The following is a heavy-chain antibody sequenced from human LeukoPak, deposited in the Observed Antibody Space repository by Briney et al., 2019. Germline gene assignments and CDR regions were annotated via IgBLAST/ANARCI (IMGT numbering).Heavy chain of an antibody. CDR3: ATRFDFWSGYYFDY. Sequence: ASVKVSCKASGGTFSSYAISWVRQAPGQGLEWMGGIIPIFGTANYAQKFQGRVTITTDESTSTAYMELSSLRSEDTAVYYCATRFDFWSGYYFDYWSQGTLVTVSS. CDR1: GGTFSSYA. D-gene: IGHD3-3*01. J-gene: IGHJ4*02. CDR2: IIPIFGTA. V-gene: IGHV1-69*05.